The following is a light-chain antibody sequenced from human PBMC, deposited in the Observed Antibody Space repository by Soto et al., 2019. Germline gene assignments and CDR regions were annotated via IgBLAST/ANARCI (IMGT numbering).Light chain of an antibody. Sequence: EIVLTQSPGTLSLSPGERATLSCRASQSVRSSYLAWYQQKPGQAPRLLIYGASSRATAIPDRFSGSGSGTDFTLTISRLEPEDFAVYYCQQYGTSPRTFGQGTKVEIK. CDR2: GAS. CDR3: QQYGTSPRT. V-gene: IGKV3-20*01. CDR1: QSVRSSY. J-gene: IGKJ1*01.